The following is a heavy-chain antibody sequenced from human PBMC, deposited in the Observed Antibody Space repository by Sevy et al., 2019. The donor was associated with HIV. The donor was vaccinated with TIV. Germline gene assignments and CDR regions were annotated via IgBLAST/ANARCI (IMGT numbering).Heavy chain of an antibody. CDR3: AGARYDSSGSFDAFDL. CDR2: IFRSGDVT. D-gene: IGHD3-22*01. Sequence: GGSLRLSCAASGFTFTNYAMNWVRQAPGKGLEWVSTIFRSGDVTYYTDSVKGRFTISRDNSKNTLYLKMHSLRAEETALYYCAGARYDSSGSFDAFDLWGHGTMVTVSS. CDR1: GFTFTNYA. V-gene: IGHV3-23*01. J-gene: IGHJ3*01.